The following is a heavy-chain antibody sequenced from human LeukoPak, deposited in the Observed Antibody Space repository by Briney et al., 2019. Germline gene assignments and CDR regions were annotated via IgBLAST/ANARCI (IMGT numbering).Heavy chain of an antibody. J-gene: IGHJ4*02. V-gene: IGHV4-4*09. CDR1: GGSISSYY. Sequence: PSETLSLTCTVSGGSISSYYWSWIRQPPGKGLEWIGYIYTSGSTNYNPSLKSRVTISVDTSKNQSSLKLSSVTAADTAVYYCARSQGYQLLWFDYWGQGTLVTVSS. CDR3: ARSQGYQLLWFDY. CDR2: IYTSGST. D-gene: IGHD2-2*01.